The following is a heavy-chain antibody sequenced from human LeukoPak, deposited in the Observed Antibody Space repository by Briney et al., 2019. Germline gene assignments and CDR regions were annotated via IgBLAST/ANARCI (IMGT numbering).Heavy chain of an antibody. V-gene: IGHV3-23*01. CDR3: GHVTLMSPDYMDV. D-gene: IGHD3-16*01. J-gene: IGHJ6*03. CDR1: GFTFVKYA. CDR2: ISPGGDVR. Sequence: GGSLRLSCAASGFTFVKYAMTWVRQAPGKGLEWVSSISPGGDVRFHADSVKGRFTISRDNSKNTLYLQMNSLRDEDTAVYYCGHVTLMSPDYMDVWGKGTTVTVSS.